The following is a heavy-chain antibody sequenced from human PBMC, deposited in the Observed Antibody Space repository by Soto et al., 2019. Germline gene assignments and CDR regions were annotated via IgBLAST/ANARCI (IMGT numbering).Heavy chain of an antibody. CDR3: AGAITMVREYNWFDP. J-gene: IGHJ5*02. Sequence: QVQLQASGPGLVKPSQTLSLTCTVSGGSISRGGYYWSWIRQHPGKGLEWIGYIYYSGSTYYNPSLKSRVTIAVDTSKNQFSLRLSSVTAADTAVYYCAGAITMVREYNWFDPWGQGTLVTVSS. CDR1: GGSISRGGYY. D-gene: IGHD3-10*01. CDR2: IYYSGST. V-gene: IGHV4-31*03.